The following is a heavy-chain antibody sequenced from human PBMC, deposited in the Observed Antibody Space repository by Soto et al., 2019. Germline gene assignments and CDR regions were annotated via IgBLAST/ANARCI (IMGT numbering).Heavy chain of an antibody. CDR2: IYYSGST. CDR3: ARHLMADYGDYGVHQLSRRLPKYYNWFDP. V-gene: IGHV4-59*08. D-gene: IGHD4-17*01. Sequence: SETLSLTCTVSGGSISSYYWSWIRQPPGKGLEWIGYIYYSGSTNYNPSLKSRVTISVDTSKNQFSLKLSSLTAADTAVYYCARHLMADYGDYGVHQLSRRLPKYYNWFDPWGQGTLVTVSS. CDR1: GGSISSYY. J-gene: IGHJ5*02.